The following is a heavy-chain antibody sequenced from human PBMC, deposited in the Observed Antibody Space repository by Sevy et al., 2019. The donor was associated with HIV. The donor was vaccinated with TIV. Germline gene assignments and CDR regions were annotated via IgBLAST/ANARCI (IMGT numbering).Heavy chain of an antibody. D-gene: IGHD2-2*01. Sequence: ASVKVSCKASSDIFTNYGISWVRQAPGQGLEWMGWISPHDGNTIYAQRLQGRVTMTTDSSTRTAYMELRSLRSEETGLYYCARSPQSFCSDTSCNNDPFDIWGQGTMVTISS. V-gene: IGHV1-18*01. CDR3: ARSPQSFCSDTSCNNDPFDI. J-gene: IGHJ3*02. CDR1: SDIFTNYG. CDR2: ISPHDGNT.